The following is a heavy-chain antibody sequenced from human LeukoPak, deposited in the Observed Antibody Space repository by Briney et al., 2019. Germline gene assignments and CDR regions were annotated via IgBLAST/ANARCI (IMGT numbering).Heavy chain of an antibody. CDR1: GFALSTCW. J-gene: IGHJ4*02. Sequence: GGSLRLSCEASGFALSTCWMTWVRQAPGKGLEWVADIKEDGSEKYYVDSVKGRFTISRDNARDSMYLQMNSLRAEDTAMYFCARDGYYDSSGLDFWGQGTLVTVAS. D-gene: IGHD3-22*01. V-gene: IGHV3-7*01. CDR2: IKEDGSEK. CDR3: ARDGYYDSSGLDF.